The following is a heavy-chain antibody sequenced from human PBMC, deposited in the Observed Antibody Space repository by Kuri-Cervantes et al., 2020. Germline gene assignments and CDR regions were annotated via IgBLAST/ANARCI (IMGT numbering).Heavy chain of an antibody. CDR3: ARGHRRDGYNLGY. Sequence: GSLRLSCTVSGGSISSGGYYWSWIRQHPGKGLEWIGSIYYSGSTYYNPSLKSRVTISVDTSKNQFSLKLSSVTAADTAVYYCARGHRRDGYNLGYWGQGTLVTVSS. J-gene: IGHJ4*02. V-gene: IGHV4-39*07. D-gene: IGHD5-24*01. CDR1: GGSISSGGYY. CDR2: IYYSGST.